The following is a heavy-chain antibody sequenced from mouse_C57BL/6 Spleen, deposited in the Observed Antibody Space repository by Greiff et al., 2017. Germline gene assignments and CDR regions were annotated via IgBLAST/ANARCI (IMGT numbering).Heavy chain of an antibody. D-gene: IGHD2-4*01. V-gene: IGHV1-54*01. CDR1: GYAFTNYL. J-gene: IGHJ3*01. Sequence: VQLQESGAELVRPGTSVKVSCKASGYAFTNYLIEWVKQRPGQGLEWIGVINPGSGGTNYNEKFKGKATLTADKSSSTAYMQLSSLTSEDSAVYFCARDYDYGSAWFAYWGQGTLVTVSA. CDR3: ARDYDYGSAWFAY. CDR2: INPGSGGT.